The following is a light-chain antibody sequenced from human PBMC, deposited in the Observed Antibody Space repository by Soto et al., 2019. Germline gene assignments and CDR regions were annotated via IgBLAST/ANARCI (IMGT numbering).Light chain of an antibody. CDR2: GAS. CDR3: QPFKNWPRT. J-gene: IGKJ1*01. CDR1: QRVSSSY. Sequence: EMVLTRSPAPLSLCIGEKANISCRASQRVSSSYLAWYQQKPGQAPRLLIYGASTSATGSPARFSGSGSGTEFTLTISSLLSEDFAVYYCQPFKNWPRTFGQGTKVDIK. V-gene: IGKV3-15*01.